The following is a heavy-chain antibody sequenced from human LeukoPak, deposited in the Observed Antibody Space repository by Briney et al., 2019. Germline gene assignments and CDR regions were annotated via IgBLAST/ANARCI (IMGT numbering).Heavy chain of an antibody. CDR1: GYTFTGYY. V-gene: IGHV1-2*02. CDR2: INPNSGGT. CDR3: ARDGADDFWSGYLLYYFDY. Sequence: ASVKVSCKASGYTFTGYYMHWVRQAPGQGLEWMGWINPNSGGTNYAQKFQGRVTMTRDTSISTAHMELSRLRSDDTAVYYCARDGADDFWSGYLLYYFDYWGQGTLVTVSS. J-gene: IGHJ4*02. D-gene: IGHD3-3*01.